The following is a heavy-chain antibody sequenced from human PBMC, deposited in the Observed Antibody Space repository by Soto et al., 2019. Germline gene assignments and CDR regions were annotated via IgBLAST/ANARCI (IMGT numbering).Heavy chain of an antibody. CDR2: ISYSGST. V-gene: IGHV4-39*01. CDR1: GGSISTSTYY. CDR3: ARHKSTSSYYYGMDV. Sequence: SSETLSLTCAVSGGSISTSTYYCDWIRHPPGKGLEWIGSISYSGSTYYNPSLESRVAISADTSKNQFSLKLTSVTAAATAVYYCARHKSTSSYYYGMDVWGQGTTVTVS. J-gene: IGHJ6*02.